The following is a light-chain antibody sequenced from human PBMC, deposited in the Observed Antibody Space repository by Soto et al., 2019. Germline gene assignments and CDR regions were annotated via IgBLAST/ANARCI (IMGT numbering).Light chain of an antibody. Sequence: DIVMTQSPDSLAVSLGERATINCKSNQSVFSHSKNRNHLSWYQQKPGQPPKLLIYWATTRESGVPDRFSGSGSGTDFTLTVSGLQAEDVAIYYCHQYFRSPLTFGGGTKVEIK. CDR1: QSVFSHSKNRNH. CDR2: WAT. CDR3: HQYFRSPLT. V-gene: IGKV4-1*01. J-gene: IGKJ4*01.